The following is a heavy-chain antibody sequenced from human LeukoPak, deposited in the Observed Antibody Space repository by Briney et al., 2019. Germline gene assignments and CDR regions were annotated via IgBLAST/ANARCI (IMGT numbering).Heavy chain of an antibody. CDR1: GYTFTSYD. D-gene: IGHD6-13*01. CDR2: MNPNSGNT. J-gene: IGHJ6*02. V-gene: IGHV1-8*01. Sequence: ASVKVSCKASGYTFTSYDINWVRQATGQGLEWMGWMNPNSGNTGYAQKFQGRVTMTRNTSISTAYMELSSLRSEDTAVYYCAGGEGAAGTPAHFNYGMDVWGQGTTVTVSS. CDR3: AGGEGAAGTPAHFNYGMDV.